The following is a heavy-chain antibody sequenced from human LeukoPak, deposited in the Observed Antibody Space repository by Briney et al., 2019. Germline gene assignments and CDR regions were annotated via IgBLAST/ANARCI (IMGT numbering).Heavy chain of an antibody. CDR2: IKSDGSST. J-gene: IGHJ2*01. CDR1: GFTFSSYW. D-gene: IGHD6-13*01. CDR3: ARASLRAGSDWYFDL. Sequence: PGGSLSLACAASGFTFSSYWMHCVRQAPGKGLVWVSGIKSDGSSTTYADSVKGRFTISRDNAKNTLYLQMNSLRAEDTAVYYCARASLRAGSDWYFDLWGRGALVTVSS. V-gene: IGHV3-74*01.